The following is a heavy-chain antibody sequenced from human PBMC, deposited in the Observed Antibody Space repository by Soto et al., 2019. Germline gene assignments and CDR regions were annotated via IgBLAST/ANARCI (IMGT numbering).Heavy chain of an antibody. J-gene: IGHJ6*02. CDR3: VRSYYGSGRAPYYYGMDV. V-gene: IGHV4-34*01. CDR2: INHSGST. D-gene: IGHD3-10*01. Sequence: QVQLQQWGAGLLKPSETLSLTCAVYGGSFSGYYWSWIRQPPGKGLEWIGEINHSGSTNYNPSLKSRVTISVDTSKNQFSLKLSSVTAADTAVYYCVRSYYGSGRAPYYYGMDVWGQGTTVTVSS. CDR1: GGSFSGYY.